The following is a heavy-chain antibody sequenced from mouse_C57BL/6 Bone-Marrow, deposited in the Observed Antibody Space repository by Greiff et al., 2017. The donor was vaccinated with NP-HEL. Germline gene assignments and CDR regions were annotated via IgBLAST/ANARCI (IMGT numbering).Heavy chain of an antibody. J-gene: IGHJ2*01. CDR2: IYPGDGDT. V-gene: IGHV1-82*01. Sequence: VQLQQSGPELVKPGASVKISCKASGYAFSSSWMNWVKQRPGKGLEWIGRIYPGDGDTNYNGKFKGKATLTADKSSSTAYMQLSSLTSEDSAVYFCARLYYGNYEGVYWGQGTTLTVSS. D-gene: IGHD2-1*01. CDR1: GYAFSSSW. CDR3: ARLYYGNYEGVY.